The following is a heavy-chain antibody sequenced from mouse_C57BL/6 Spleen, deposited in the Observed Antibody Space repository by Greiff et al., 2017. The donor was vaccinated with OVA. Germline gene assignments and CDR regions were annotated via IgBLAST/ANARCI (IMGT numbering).Heavy chain of an antibody. J-gene: IGHJ4*01. Sequence: QVHVKQSGPGLVQPSQSLSITCTVSGFSLTSYGVHWVRQSPGKGLEWLGVIWSGGSTDYNAAFISRLSISKDNSKSQVFFKMNSLQADDTAIYYCARVVTTDYYAMDYWGQGTSVTVSS. V-gene: IGHV2-2*01. CDR2: IWSGGST. CDR1: GFSLTSYG. D-gene: IGHD2-2*01. CDR3: ARVVTTDYYAMDY.